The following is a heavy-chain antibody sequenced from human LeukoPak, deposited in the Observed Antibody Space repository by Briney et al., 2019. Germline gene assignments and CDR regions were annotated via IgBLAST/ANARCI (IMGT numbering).Heavy chain of an antibody. CDR1: GFTFSGYI. D-gene: IGHD6-19*01. CDR2: IGSSGNTI. J-gene: IGHJ4*02. V-gene: IGHV3-48*01. Sequence: GGSLRLSCAASGFTFSGYIMNWVRQAPGKGLEWVSFIGSSGNTIYYADSVKGRFTVSRDNAKNSLYLQMNSLRAEDTAVYYCARDQWLGYWGQGTLVTVSS. CDR3: ARDQWLGY.